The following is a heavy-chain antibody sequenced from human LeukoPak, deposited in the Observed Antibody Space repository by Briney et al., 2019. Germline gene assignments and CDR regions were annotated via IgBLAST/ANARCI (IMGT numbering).Heavy chain of an antibody. CDR2: IKQDGSEK. J-gene: IGHJ4*02. D-gene: IGHD2-2*01. Sequence: GGSLRLSCAASGFTFSSYWMSWVRQAPGKGLEWVANIKQDGSEKYYVDSVKGRFTISRDNAKNSLYLQMNSLRAEDTAVYYCARGVVPAAMSFFDYWGQGTLVTVSS. CDR1: GFTFSSYW. V-gene: IGHV3-7*01. CDR3: ARGVVPAAMSFFDY.